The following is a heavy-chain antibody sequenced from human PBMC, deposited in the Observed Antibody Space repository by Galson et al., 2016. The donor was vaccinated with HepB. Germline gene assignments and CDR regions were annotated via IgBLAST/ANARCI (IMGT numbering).Heavy chain of an antibody. Sequence: QSGAEVKKPGDSLKISCKGSGSSFTHFWIAWVRQMPGKGLEWMGIIYPGDSDTRYSPSFQGQVTMSVDKSINTAYLQWSRLKASDTAMYFCARRMNYYDSSGYYLPLDPWGQGTLVIVSS. CDR1: GSSFTHFW. J-gene: IGHJ5*02. CDR3: ARRMNYYDSSGYYLPLDP. CDR2: IYPGDSDT. D-gene: IGHD3-22*01. V-gene: IGHV5-51*01.